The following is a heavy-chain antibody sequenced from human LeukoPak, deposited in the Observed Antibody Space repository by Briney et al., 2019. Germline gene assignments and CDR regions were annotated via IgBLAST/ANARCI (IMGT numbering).Heavy chain of an antibody. V-gene: IGHV3-23*01. J-gene: IGHJ6*03. D-gene: IGHD6-13*01. CDR3: AKDNSSSWYVPSNYYMDV. Sequence: PGGSLRLSCAPSGFTLSTYAMRWVRQAPGEGLEWVSPIRGSGGSRYYADSVKGRFTISTDNSKNTLYLQMNSLRAEDTAVYYCAKDNSSSWYVPSNYYMDVWGKGTTVTVSS. CDR1: GFTLSTYA. CDR2: IRGSGGSR.